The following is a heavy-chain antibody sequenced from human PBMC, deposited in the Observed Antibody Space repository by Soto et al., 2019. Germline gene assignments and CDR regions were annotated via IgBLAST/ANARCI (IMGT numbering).Heavy chain of an antibody. CDR2: IIPAFGTP. V-gene: IGHV1-69*01. Sequence: QVQLVQSGAEVKKPGASVKVSCAASGGSLNNYAVSWVRRTPGQGFEWLGEIIPAFGTPNYAQKIQDRVTITSDVLPKAVFMELSSLRSEDTAEYYWAREGVRRSPLDYWGQGSLVTVSS. CDR3: AREGVRRSPLDY. CDR1: GGSLNNYA. J-gene: IGHJ4*02. D-gene: IGHD3-10*01.